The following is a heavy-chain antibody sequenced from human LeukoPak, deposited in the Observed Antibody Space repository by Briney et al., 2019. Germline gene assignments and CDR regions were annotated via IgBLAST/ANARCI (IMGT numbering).Heavy chain of an antibody. CDR2: ISGSGGST. V-gene: IGHV3-23*01. CDR1: GFTFSSYG. J-gene: IGHJ3*02. Sequence: GGSLRLSCAASGFTFSSYGMSWVRQAPGKGLEWVSAISGSGGSTYYADSVKGRFTISRDNSKNTLYLQTNSLRAEDTAVYYCAHSRSGWPTDAFDIWGQGTMVTVSS. D-gene: IGHD6-19*01. CDR3: AHSRSGWPTDAFDI.